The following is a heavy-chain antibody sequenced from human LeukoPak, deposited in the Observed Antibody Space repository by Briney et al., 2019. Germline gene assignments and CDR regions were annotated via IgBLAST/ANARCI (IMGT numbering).Heavy chain of an antibody. Sequence: SETLSLTCTVSGGSISSYYWSWIRQPPGKGLEWFGYIYYSGSTNYNPSLKSRVTISVDTSKNQFSLKLSSVTAADTAVYYCASKSSSWSGFYYGMDVWGQGTTVTVSS. V-gene: IGHV4-59*01. D-gene: IGHD6-13*01. CDR1: GGSISSYY. CDR3: ASKSSSWSGFYYGMDV. CDR2: IYYSGST. J-gene: IGHJ6*02.